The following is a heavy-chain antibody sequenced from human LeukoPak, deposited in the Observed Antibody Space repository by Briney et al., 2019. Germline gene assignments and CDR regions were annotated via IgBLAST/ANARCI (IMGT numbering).Heavy chain of an antibody. V-gene: IGHV4-59*01. J-gene: IGHJ5*02. CDR3: AAEKHLENNWFDP. CDR1: GGSISSYY. CDR2: IYYSGST. Sequence: SETLSLTCTVSGGSISSYYWSWIRQPPGKGLEWIGYIYYSGSTNHNPSLKSRVTISVDTSKNQFSLKLSSVTAADTAVYYCAAEKHLENNWFDPWGQGTLVTVSS.